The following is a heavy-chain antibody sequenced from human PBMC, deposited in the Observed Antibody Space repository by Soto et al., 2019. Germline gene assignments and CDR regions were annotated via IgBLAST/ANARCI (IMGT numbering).Heavy chain of an antibody. CDR1: GFTFTDYY. D-gene: IGHD1-26*01. CDR2: ISNTRKDPFT. V-gene: IGHV3-11*05. Sequence: QVQLVESGGGWVEPGGSLTLSCEASGFTFTDYYMSWIRQAPGKGLEWISYISNTRKDPFTNYADSVRGRFTISRDNARNSLYLQMNDLRVEDTAVYYCVRVERGSYPGYWGQGTLVTVSS. CDR3: VRVERGSYPGY. J-gene: IGHJ4*02.